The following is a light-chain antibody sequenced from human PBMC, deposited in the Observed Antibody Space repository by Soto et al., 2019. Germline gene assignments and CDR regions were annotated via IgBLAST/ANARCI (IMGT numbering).Light chain of an antibody. V-gene: IGKV2-28*01. CDR2: LGS. J-gene: IGKJ4*01. Sequence: DNVMTQSPLSLPVTPGEPASISCRSSQSLLHSNGYNYLDWYLRKPGQSPQLLIYLGSNRASGVPDRFSGSGSGTDFTLKISRVEAEDVGVYYCMQALQTPLTFGGGTKVEIK. CDR1: QSLLHSNGYNY. CDR3: MQALQTPLT.